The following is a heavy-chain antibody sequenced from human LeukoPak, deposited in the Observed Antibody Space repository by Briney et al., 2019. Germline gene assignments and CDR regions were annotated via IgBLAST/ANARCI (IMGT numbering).Heavy chain of an antibody. D-gene: IGHD2-2*01. CDR1: GGSVSSGSYY. CDR2: IYYSGST. J-gene: IGHJ6*04. Sequence: SETLSLTCTVSGGSVSSGSYYWSWIRQPPGKGLEWIGYIYYSGSTNYNPSLKSRVTISVDTSKNQFSLKLSSVTAADTAVYYCARDLLYRSSTSCRLVDGMDVWGKGTTVTVSS. V-gene: IGHV4-61*01. CDR3: ARDLLYRSSTSCRLVDGMDV.